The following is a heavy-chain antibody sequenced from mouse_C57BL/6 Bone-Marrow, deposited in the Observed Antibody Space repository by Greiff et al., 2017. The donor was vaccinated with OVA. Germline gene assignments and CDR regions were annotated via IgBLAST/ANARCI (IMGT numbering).Heavy chain of an antibody. J-gene: IGHJ2*01. D-gene: IGHD2-5*01. CDR1: GFNIKDYY. V-gene: IGHV14-1*01. Sequence: EVKLVESGAELVRPGASVKLSCTASGFNIKDYYMHWVKQRPEQGLEWIGRIDPEDGGTEYAPKFQGKATMTADTSSNTAYLQLSSLTSEDTAVYYCTYHCESNYGFDYWGQGTTLTVSS. CDR2: IDPEDGGT. CDR3: TYHCESNYGFDY.